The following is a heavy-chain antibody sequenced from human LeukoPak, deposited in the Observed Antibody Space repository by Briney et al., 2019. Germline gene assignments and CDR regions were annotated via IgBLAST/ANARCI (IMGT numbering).Heavy chain of an antibody. D-gene: IGHD3-3*01. CDR1: GGSFSGYY. Sequence: PSETLSLTCAVYGGSFSGYYWSWIRQPPGKGLEWIGEINHSGSTNYNPSLKSRVTISVDTSKNQFSLKLSSVTAADTAVYYCARGTGTYDFWSGYQFNWFDPWGQGTLVTVSS. CDR3: ARGTGTYDFWSGYQFNWFDP. CDR2: INHSGST. J-gene: IGHJ5*02. V-gene: IGHV4-34*01.